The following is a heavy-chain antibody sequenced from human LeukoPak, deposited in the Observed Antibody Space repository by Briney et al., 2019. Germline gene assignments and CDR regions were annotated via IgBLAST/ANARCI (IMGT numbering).Heavy chain of an antibody. Sequence: SETLSLTCTVSGGSISSSSYYWGWIRQPPGKGLGWIGSISYSGSTYYNPSLKSRVTISVDTSKNQFSLKLSSVTAADTAVYYCARSVDSLLNFDYWGQGTLVTVSS. CDR1: GGSISSSSYY. V-gene: IGHV4-39*01. J-gene: IGHJ4*02. CDR3: ARSVDSLLNFDY. CDR2: ISYSGST. D-gene: IGHD3-22*01.